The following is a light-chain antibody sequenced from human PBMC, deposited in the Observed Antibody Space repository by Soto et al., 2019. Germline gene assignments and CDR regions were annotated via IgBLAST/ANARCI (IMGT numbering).Light chain of an antibody. CDR1: QSISSY. J-gene: IGKJ1*01. Sequence: IHMTQSPSSLSANVKGRVTIAVRARQSISSYLNWYQQKPGKAPKLLIYAASSLQSGVPSRFSGSGSGTEFTLTISSLQTDDFATYYCQQYYTYWTFGQVTNVDIK. CDR2: AAS. V-gene: IGKV1-39*01. CDR3: QQYYTYWT.